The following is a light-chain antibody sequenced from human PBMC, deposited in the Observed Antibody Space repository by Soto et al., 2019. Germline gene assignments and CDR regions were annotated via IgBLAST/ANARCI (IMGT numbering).Light chain of an antibody. V-gene: IGKV1-39*01. J-gene: IGKJ3*01. CDR3: QQSYSPLFT. Sequence: DIQMTQSPSSLSASVGDRVTITCRASQSISSYLNWYQQKPGKAPKLLIYAASSLQSGVPSRFSGSGSGTDFTLTISSLQPEDCVTYYGQQSYSPLFTFGPGTKVDIK. CDR1: QSISSY. CDR2: AAS.